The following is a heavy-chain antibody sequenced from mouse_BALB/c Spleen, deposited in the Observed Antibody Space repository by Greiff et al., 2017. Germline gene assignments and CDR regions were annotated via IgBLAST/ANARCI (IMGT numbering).Heavy chain of an antibody. CDR2: ISSGSSTI. Sequence: EVKVVESGGGLVQPGGSRKLSCAASGFTFSSFGMHWVRQAPEKGLEWVAYISSGSSTIYYADTVKGRFTISRDNPKNTLFLQMTSLRSEDTAMYYCARDSHYYGSSYAMDYWGQGTSVTVSS. D-gene: IGHD1-1*01. J-gene: IGHJ4*01. V-gene: IGHV5-17*02. CDR3: ARDSHYYGSSYAMDY. CDR1: GFTFSSFG.